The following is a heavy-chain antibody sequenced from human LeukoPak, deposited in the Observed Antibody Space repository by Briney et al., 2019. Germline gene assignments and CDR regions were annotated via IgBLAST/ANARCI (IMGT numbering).Heavy chain of an antibody. Sequence: GGSLRLSCAASGFTVSSNYMSWVRQAPGKGLEWVSVIYSGGSTYYADSVKGRFTISRDNSKNTLYLQMNSLRAEDTAVYYCAKEGGQYYDFWSGYSDYYYYYGMDVWGQGTTVTVSS. V-gene: IGHV3-53*01. J-gene: IGHJ6*02. CDR3: AKEGGQYYDFWSGYSDYYYYYGMDV. CDR1: GFTVSSNY. CDR2: IYSGGST. D-gene: IGHD3-3*01.